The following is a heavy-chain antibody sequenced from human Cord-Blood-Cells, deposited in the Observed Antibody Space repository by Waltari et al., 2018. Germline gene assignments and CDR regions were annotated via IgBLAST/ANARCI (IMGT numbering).Heavy chain of an antibody. CDR1: GGSFSGYY. J-gene: IGHJ5*02. V-gene: IGHV4-34*01. CDR3: AGGVVVAATPIRWFDP. D-gene: IGHD2-15*01. CDR2: INHSGST. Sequence: QVQLQQWGAGLLKPSETLSLTCAVYGGSFSGYYWSWIRQPPGKGLEWFGEINHSGSTNYSPSLKSRVTISVDTSKNQFSLKLSSVTAADTAVYYCAGGVVVAATPIRWFDPWGQGTLVTVSS.